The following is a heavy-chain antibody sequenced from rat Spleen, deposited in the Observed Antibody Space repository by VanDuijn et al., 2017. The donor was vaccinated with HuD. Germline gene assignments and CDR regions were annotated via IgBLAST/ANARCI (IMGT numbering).Heavy chain of an antibody. J-gene: IGHJ4*01. D-gene: IGHD1-6*01. CDR3: ASLMYTPDYLGVMDV. V-gene: IGHV5S23*01. CDR1: GFTFSNYD. Sequence: EVQLVESGGGLVQPGRSLKLSCAASGFTFSNYDMAWVRQAPTEGLEWVASIGTGVGNTYFRDSVKGRFTISRDNAESTLYLQMDSLKSEDTATYYCASLMYTPDYLGVMDVWGQGASVTVSS. CDR2: IGTGVGNT.